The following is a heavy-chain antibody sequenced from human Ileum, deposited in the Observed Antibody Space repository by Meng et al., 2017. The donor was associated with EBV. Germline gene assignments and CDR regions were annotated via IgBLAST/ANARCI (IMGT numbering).Heavy chain of an antibody. Sequence: QVMLKGSGPALVKPTDTRPLTCTVSGYSISSTDWWGWIRQPPGKGLEWIGYIYYSGSTSYNPSLKSRVTMSVDTSKNQFSLNLNSVTAVDTAVYYCARNVPGTSAYYDWGQGTLVTVSS. CDR2: IYYSGST. V-gene: IGHV4-28*01. CDR3: ARNVPGTSAYYD. CDR1: GYSISSTDW. J-gene: IGHJ4*02. D-gene: IGHD3-22*01.